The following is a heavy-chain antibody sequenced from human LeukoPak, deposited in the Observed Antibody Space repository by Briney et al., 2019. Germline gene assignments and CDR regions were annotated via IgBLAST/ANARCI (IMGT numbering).Heavy chain of an antibody. CDR1: GYTFTGYY. D-gene: IGHD5-12*01. V-gene: IGHV1-2*02. Sequence: ASVKVSCKASGYTFTGYYMHWVRQAPGQGLEWMGWINPNSGGTNYAQKFQGRVTMTRDTSISTAYMELSRLRSDDTAVYYCARVKVATIFYYYYGMDVWAKGPRSPSP. J-gene: IGHJ6*02. CDR2: INPNSGGT. CDR3: ARVKVATIFYYYYGMDV.